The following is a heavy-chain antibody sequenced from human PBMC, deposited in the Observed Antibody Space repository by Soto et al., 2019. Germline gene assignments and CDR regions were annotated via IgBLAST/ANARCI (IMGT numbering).Heavy chain of an antibody. D-gene: IGHD6-13*01. J-gene: IGHJ4*02. V-gene: IGHV1-18*01. CDR2: ISAYNGNT. CDR1: GYTFTSYG. Sequence: ASVKVSCKASGYTFTSYGISWVRRAPGQGLEWMGWISAYNGNTNYAQKLQGRVTMTTDTSTSTAYMKKRSLRSDDTAVYYCARARSSSWPPDYWGQGTLVTVSS. CDR3: ARARSSSWPPDY.